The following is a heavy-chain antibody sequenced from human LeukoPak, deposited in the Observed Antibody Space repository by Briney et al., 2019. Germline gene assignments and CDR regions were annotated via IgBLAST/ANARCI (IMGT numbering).Heavy chain of an antibody. CDR1: GFTFGSSG. V-gene: IGHV3-23*01. Sequence: PGGSLRLSCAASGFTFGSSGMSWVRQAPGKGLEWVAGISSSATYTYYADSVKGRFTISRDNSKNTLYLQMNSLRAEDTAVYYCARDLGQYYDTSDNWFDPWGQGTLVTVSS. J-gene: IGHJ5*02. CDR2: ISSSATYT. D-gene: IGHD3-22*01. CDR3: ARDLGQYYDTSDNWFDP.